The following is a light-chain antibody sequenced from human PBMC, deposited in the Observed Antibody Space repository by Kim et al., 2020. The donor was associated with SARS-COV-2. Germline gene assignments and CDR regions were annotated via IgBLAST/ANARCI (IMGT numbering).Light chain of an antibody. CDR2: DTN. Sequence: QSVLTQPPSMSAAPGQRVTISCSGSSSNIGNNYVSWYQQLPGTAPKLLIYDTNERPSGIPDRFSGSKSGTSATLVITGLQTGDEADYYCETWDSSLSACVFGGGTQLTVL. V-gene: IGLV1-51*01. J-gene: IGLJ3*02. CDR3: ETWDSSLSACV. CDR1: SSNIGNNY.